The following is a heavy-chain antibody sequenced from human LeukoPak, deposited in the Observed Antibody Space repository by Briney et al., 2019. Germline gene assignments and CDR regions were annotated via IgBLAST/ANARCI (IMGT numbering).Heavy chain of an antibody. V-gene: IGHV1-69*13. CDR3: VRDGSYYDSRGYYYLC. Sequence: ASVKVSCKASGGSFSSYAIGWVRQAPGQGLEWMGGITPMFGTANYAQKFQGRVTISADESTSTAYMELRSLRSEDTAVYYCVRDGSYYDSRGYYYLCWGQGTLVTVSS. CDR2: ITPMFGTA. D-gene: IGHD3-22*01. J-gene: IGHJ4*02. CDR1: GGSFSSYA.